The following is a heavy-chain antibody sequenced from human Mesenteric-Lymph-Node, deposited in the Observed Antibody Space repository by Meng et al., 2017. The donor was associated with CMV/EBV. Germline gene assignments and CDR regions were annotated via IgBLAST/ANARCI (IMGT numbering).Heavy chain of an antibody. CDR1: GFTFSSYW. CDR2: IKQDGSEK. J-gene: IGHJ6*02. D-gene: IGHD5-18*01. CDR3: AIRGYSYGYDYYGMDV. Sequence: GESLKISCAASGFTFSSYWMSWVRQAPGKGLEWVANIKQDGSEKYYVDSVKGRFTISRDNAKNSLYLQMNSLRAEDTAVYYCAIRGYSYGYDYYGMDVWGQGTTVTV. V-gene: IGHV3-7*01.